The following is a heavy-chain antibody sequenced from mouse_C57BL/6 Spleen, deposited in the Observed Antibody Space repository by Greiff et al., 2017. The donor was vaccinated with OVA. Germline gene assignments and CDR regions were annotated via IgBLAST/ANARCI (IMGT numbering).Heavy chain of an antibody. D-gene: IGHD4-1*02. V-gene: IGHV1-61*01. CDR2: IYPSDSET. Sequence: VQLQQPGAELVRPGSSVKLSCKASGYTFTSYWMDWVKQRPGQGLEWIGNIYPSDSETHYNQKFKDKATLTVDKSSSTAYMQLSSLTSEDSAVYYCAATGTGNFDVWGTGTTVTVSS. CDR1: GYTFTSYW. CDR3: AATGTGNFDV. J-gene: IGHJ1*03.